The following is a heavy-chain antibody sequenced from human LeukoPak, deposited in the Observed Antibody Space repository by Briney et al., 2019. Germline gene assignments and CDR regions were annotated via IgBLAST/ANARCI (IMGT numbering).Heavy chain of an antibody. D-gene: IGHD1-26*01. CDR2: INHSGST. V-gene: IGHV4-34*01. Sequence: SETLSLTCAVYGGSFSGYYWSWIRQPPGKGLEWIGEINHSGSTNYNPSLKSRVTISVDTSKNQFSPKLSSVTAADTAVYYCARLDIVGATIDYWGQGTLVTVSS. CDR1: GGSFSGYY. CDR3: ARLDIVGATIDY. J-gene: IGHJ4*02.